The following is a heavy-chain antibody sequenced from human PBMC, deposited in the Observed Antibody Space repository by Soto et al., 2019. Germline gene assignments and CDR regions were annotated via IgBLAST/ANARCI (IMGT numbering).Heavy chain of an antibody. J-gene: IGHJ4*02. CDR1: GFAFSFYA. CDR2: IGGSGTGS. CDR3: AGHYSSSWYLGY. V-gene: IGHV3-23*01. Sequence: EVQLLESGGGLVQPGGSLRLSCAASGFAFSFYAMNWVRQAPGKGLEWVSGIGGSGTGSYLADSEKGRFSISRDNSKNTLYLQMNSLRAEDTADYYCAGHYSSSWYLGYWGQGTLVTVSS. D-gene: IGHD6-13*01.